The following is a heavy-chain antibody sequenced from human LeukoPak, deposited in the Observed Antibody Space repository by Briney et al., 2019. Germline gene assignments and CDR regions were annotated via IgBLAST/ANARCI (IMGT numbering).Heavy chain of an antibody. CDR1: VGTFSSYA. D-gene: IGHD3-22*01. CDR2: IIPILGIA. J-gene: IGHJ5*02. Sequence: SVKVSRKASVGTFSSYAISWVRQAPAQGLEWMGRIIPILGIANYAQKFQGRVTITADKSTSTAYMELNSLRSEDTDVYYCAFSRRVDDTMTWFDPWGQGTLVTVSS. V-gene: IGHV1-69*04. CDR3: AFSRRVDDTMTWFDP.